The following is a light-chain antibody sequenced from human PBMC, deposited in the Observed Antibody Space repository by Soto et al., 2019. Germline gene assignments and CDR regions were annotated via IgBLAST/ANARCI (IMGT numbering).Light chain of an antibody. CDR1: SSDVGGYNY. V-gene: IGLV2-11*01. J-gene: IGLJ1*01. CDR3: GSYAGDYTFV. Sequence: QSALTQPRSVSGSPGQSVTLSCTGTSSDVGGYNYVTWYHQYPGKAPPVRISDVRTRPSGVPDRFAGSKSGNTASLTISGRQAEEEAEYYRGSYAGDYTFVFGTGTKVTVL. CDR2: DVR.